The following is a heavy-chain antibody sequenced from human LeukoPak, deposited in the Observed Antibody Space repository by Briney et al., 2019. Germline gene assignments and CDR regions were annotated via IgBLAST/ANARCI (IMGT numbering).Heavy chain of an antibody. Sequence: ASVKVSCKASGYTFTGYYMHWVRQAPGQGLEWMGWINPNSGGTNCAQKFQGRVTMTRDTSISTAYMELSRLTSDDTAVYYCARVGHPTDIVAVPAARSDLGTFDYWGQGTLVTVSS. V-gene: IGHV1-2*02. CDR2: INPNSGGT. CDR3: ARVGHPTDIVAVPAARSDLGTFDY. J-gene: IGHJ4*02. D-gene: IGHD2-2*01. CDR1: GYTFTGYY.